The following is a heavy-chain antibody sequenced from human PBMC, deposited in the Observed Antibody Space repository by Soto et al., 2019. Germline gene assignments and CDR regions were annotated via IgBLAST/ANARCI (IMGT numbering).Heavy chain of an antibody. J-gene: IGHJ5*02. CDR2: INPNSGGT. CDR1: GDTFTGYY. D-gene: IGHD2-2*01. Sequence: ASVKVSCKASGDTFTGYYMHWVRQAPGQGLEWMGWINPNSGGTNYAQKFQGRVTMTRDTSISTAYMELSRLRSDDTAVYYCARGAHYPYPWFDPWGQGTLVTVSS. V-gene: IGHV1-2*02. CDR3: ARGAHYPYPWFDP.